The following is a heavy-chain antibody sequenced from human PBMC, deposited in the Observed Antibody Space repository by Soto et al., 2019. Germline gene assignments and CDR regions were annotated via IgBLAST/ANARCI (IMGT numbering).Heavy chain of an antibody. CDR1: GYTFTRYG. CDR3: AMVDVYVTPSPQDV. V-gene: IGHV1-18*01. J-gene: IGHJ6*02. D-gene: IGHD3-16*01. CDR2: INTYNGNT. Sequence: QVQLVQSGAEVKNPGASVKVSCKASGYTFTRYGSGWARQAPGQGLEWMGWINTYNGNTNYAQNVQGRVTLTTDTSTSTAYMELRSLRSDHTAIYYCAMVDVYVTPSPQDVWGQGTTVIVSS.